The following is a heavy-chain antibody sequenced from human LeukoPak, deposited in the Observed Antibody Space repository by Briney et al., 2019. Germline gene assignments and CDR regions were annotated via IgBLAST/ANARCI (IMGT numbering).Heavy chain of an antibody. CDR2: INPSGGTT. D-gene: IGHD4-17*01. J-gene: IGHJ4*02. CDR1: GYTFTDYY. V-gene: IGHV1-46*01. CDR3: ARAQGYGDCDY. Sequence: ASVKVSCKASGYTFTDYYIHWVRQAPGQGLEWMGIINPSGGTTKYAEKFQARVTMTRDTSTSTVYMDLSSLRSEDTAVYYCARAQGYGDCDYWGQGTLVTVSS.